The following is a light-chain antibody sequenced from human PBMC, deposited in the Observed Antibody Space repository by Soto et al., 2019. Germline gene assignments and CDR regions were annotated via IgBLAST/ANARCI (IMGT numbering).Light chain of an antibody. J-gene: IGKJ1*01. CDR1: QSVSSSY. CDR2: GAS. Sequence: EIVLTQSPGTLSWSPGERATLSCRASQSVSSSYLAWYQQKPGQAPRPLIYGASSRAIGIPDRFSGNGSGTDFTLTISRLEPEDFAVYYCQQYGRSPWTFGQGTKVEIK. CDR3: QQYGRSPWT. V-gene: IGKV3-20*01.